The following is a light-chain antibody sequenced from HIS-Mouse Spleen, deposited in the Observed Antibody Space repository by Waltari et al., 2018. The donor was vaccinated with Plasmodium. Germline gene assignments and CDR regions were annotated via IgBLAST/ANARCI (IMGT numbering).Light chain of an antibody. J-gene: IGKJ3*01. CDR1: QSVSSN. Sequence: EIVMTQSPATLSVSPGERATLSCRASQSVSSNLAWYQQKPGHAPRLLIYGASTRATGIPARFSGSGSGTEFTLTISSLQSEDFAVDYCQQYNNWSFTFGPGTKVDIK. CDR3: QQYNNWSFT. CDR2: GAS. V-gene: IGKV3-15*01.